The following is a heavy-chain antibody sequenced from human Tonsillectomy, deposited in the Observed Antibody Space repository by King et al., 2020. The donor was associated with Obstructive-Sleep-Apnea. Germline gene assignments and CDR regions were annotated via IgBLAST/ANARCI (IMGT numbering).Heavy chain of an antibody. CDR1: GFTFSKYW. V-gene: IGHV3-7*03. CDR3: ARDQGVSGTNGWYFDL. J-gene: IGHJ2*01. CDR2: IKQDGSDK. D-gene: IGHD6-13*01. Sequence: VQLVESGGGLVQPGGSLRLSCAASGFTFSKYWMSWVRQAPGKGLEWVADIKQDGSDKYSVDSVKDRITISRDNTKNSLYLQLNSLRIEDTAVYYCARDQGVSGTNGWYFDLWGRGTLVTVSS.